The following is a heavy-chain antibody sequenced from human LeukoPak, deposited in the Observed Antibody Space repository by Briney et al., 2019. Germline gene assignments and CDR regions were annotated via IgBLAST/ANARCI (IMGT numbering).Heavy chain of an antibody. V-gene: IGHV1-69*13. CDR2: IIPIYGRA. CDR1: GGSFTSYG. Sequence: SVKVSCKASGGSFTSYGISWVRQAPGQGLEWMGKIIPIYGRANYGQKFQGRVTITADESTTASYMELSSLTAEDMAVYYCATGGAYEFRDDYWGQGTLVTVSS. D-gene: IGHD3-3*01. CDR3: ATGGAYEFRDDY. J-gene: IGHJ4*02.